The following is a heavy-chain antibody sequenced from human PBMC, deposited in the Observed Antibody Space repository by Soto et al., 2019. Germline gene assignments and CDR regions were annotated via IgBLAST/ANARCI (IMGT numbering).Heavy chain of an antibody. J-gene: IGHJ6*02. V-gene: IGHV1-3*01. D-gene: IGHD6-13*01. CDR2: INPDSGNT. CDR1: GYTFTSYA. CDR3: ARGVIAAAGSYYYYYGMDV. Sequence: ASVKVSCKASGYTFTSYAVHWVRQAPGQGLEWMGSINPDSGNTKYSQKFQGRVTITRDTSASTAYMELSSLRSEDTAVYYCARGVIAAAGSYYYYYGMDVWGQGTTVTVSS.